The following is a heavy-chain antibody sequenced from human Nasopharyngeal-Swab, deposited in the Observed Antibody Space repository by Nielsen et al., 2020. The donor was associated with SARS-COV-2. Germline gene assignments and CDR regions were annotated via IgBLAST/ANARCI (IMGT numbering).Heavy chain of an antibody. J-gene: IGHJ4*02. CDR3: ARDPASYGYFDY. CDR2: IKQDGSEK. Sequence: GESLKISCAASGFTFSSYWMSWVRQAPGKGLEWVANIKQDGSEKYYVDSVKGRFTISRDNAKNSLYLQMNSLRAEDTAVYYCARDPASYGYFDYWGQGTLVTVSS. V-gene: IGHV3-7*01. CDR1: GFTFSSYW. D-gene: IGHD5-18*01.